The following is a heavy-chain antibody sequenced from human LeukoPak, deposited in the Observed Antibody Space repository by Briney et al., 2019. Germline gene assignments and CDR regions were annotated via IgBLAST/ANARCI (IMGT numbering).Heavy chain of an antibody. D-gene: IGHD6-19*01. J-gene: IGHJ6*02. CDR1: GYTLTELS. CDR3: ATAHSPPVAGTLFYYYYYGMDV. V-gene: IGHV1-24*01. Sequence: ASVKVSCKVSGYTLTELSMHRVRQAPGKGLEWMGGFDPEDGETIYAQKFQGRVTMTEDTSTDTAYMELSSLRSEDTAVYYCATAHSPPVAGTLFYYYYYGMDVWGQGTTVTVSS. CDR2: FDPEDGET.